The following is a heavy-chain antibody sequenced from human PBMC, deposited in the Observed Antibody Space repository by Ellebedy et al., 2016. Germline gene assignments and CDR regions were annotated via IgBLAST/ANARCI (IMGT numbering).Heavy chain of an antibody. CDR2: IDNDGSNT. CDR1: GFTFRSYW. Sequence: GGSLRLXCAASGFTFRSYWMHWVRQVPGKGLVWVSRIDNDGSNTYYADSVKGRFTISRDNSKNTLYLQMNSLRAEDTAVYYCARGGYYDSSGYYYFEYWGQGTLVTVSS. D-gene: IGHD3-22*01. CDR3: ARGGYYDSSGYYYFEY. J-gene: IGHJ4*02. V-gene: IGHV3-74*01.